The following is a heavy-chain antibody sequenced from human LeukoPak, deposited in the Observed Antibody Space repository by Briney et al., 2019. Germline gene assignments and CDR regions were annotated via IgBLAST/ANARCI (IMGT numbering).Heavy chain of an antibody. D-gene: IGHD3-10*01. V-gene: IGHV3-74*01. CDR1: GFTFNSYW. CDR3: ASGYYGSGSYLTP. Sequence: GGSLRLSCAASGFTFNSYWMHWVRHAPGKGLVWVSRMSGDGRSTSYADSVKGRFTISRDNAKNTLYLQMDSLRGEDTAAYCCASGYYGSGSYLTPWGQGTLVTVSS. J-gene: IGHJ5*02. CDR2: MSGDGRST.